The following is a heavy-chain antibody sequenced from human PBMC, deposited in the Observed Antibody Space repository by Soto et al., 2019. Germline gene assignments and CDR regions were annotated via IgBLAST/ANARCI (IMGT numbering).Heavy chain of an antibody. CDR2: IYYSGST. CDR3: ARDFRIAVAGKNNWFDP. D-gene: IGHD6-19*01. CDR1: GGSISSYY. V-gene: IGHV4-59*12. J-gene: IGHJ5*02. Sequence: SETLSLTCTVSGGSISSYYWSWIRQPPGKGLEWIGYIYYSGSTNYNPSLKSRVTISVDTSKNQFSLKLSSVTAADTAVYYCARDFRIAVAGKNNWFDPWGQGTLVTVSS.